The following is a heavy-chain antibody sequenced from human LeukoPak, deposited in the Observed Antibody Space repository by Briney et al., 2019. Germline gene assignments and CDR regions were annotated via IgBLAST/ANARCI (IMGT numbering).Heavy chain of an antibody. D-gene: IGHD2-2*01. CDR1: GGSFSGYY. V-gene: IGHV4-30-4*01. CDR3: ARGGPAADNWFDP. CDR2: IYYSGST. Sequence: SETLSLTCAVYGGSFSGYYWSWIRQPPGKGLEWIGYIYYSGSTYYNPSLKSRVTISVDTSKNQFSLKLSSVTAADTAVYYCARGGPAADNWFDPWGQGTLVTVSS. J-gene: IGHJ5*02.